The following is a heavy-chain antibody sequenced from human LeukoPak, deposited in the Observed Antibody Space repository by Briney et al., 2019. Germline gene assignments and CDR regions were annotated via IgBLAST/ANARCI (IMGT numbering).Heavy chain of an antibody. CDR3: ARATVNSRFDP. CDR1: GGSISSGDYY. V-gene: IGHV4-30-4*01. J-gene: IGHJ5*02. CDR2: IYYSGST. Sequence: SETLSLTCTVSGGSISSGDYYWSWIRQPPGKGLEWIGYIYYSGSTYYNPSLKSRVTISVDTSKNQFSLKLSPVTAADTAVYYCARATVNSRFDPWGQGTLVTVSS. D-gene: IGHD4-17*01.